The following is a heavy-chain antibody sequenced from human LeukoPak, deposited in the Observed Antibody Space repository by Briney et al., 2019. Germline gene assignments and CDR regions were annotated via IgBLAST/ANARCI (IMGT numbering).Heavy chain of an antibody. Sequence: GGSLSLSCAASGFTFNNAWMSWVRQAPGKGLEWVGRIKSKTDGGTTDYAAPVKGRFTISRDDSKNTLYLQMNSLKTEDTAVYYCKSGLWYPTDFDYWGQGTLVTVSS. V-gene: IGHV3-15*01. CDR2: IKSKTDGGTT. CDR3: KSGLWYPTDFDY. CDR1: GFTFNNAW. J-gene: IGHJ4*02. D-gene: IGHD5-18*01.